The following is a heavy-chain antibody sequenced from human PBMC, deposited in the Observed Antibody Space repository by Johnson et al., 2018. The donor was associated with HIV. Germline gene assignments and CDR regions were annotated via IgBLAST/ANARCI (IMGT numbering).Heavy chain of an antibody. CDR1: GFTFDDYA. CDR3: AKDSWGYYDSSGSDAFDI. CDR2: ISYDSTI. V-gene: IGHV3-43D*03. Sequence: VQLVESGGGFIQPGRSLRLSCAASGFTFDDYAMHWVRQAPGKGLEWVAVISYDSTIYYADSVKGRFTISRDNSKNSLYLQMNSLRAEDTALYYCAKDSWGYYDSSGSDAFDIWGQGTMVTVSS. J-gene: IGHJ3*02. D-gene: IGHD3-22*01.